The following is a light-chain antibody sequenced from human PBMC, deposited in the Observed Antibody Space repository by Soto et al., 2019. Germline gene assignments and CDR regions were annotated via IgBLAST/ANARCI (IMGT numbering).Light chain of an antibody. J-gene: IGKJ2*01. CDR2: SAS. Sequence: DIQMTQSPSSLSASVGDRVTITCRASQGFGNSLAWFQQKAGSIPKLLIYSASTLQSGVPSLFSGSGSGTHFTLTISSLQPEDVATYYCQKYDSAPYTFGQGTNLEIK. V-gene: IGKV1-27*01. CDR3: QKYDSAPYT. CDR1: QGFGNS.